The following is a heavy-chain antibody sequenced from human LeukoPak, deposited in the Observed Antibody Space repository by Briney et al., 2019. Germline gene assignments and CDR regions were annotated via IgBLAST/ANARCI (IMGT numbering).Heavy chain of an antibody. CDR1: GGSISSSNW. J-gene: IGHJ6*04. D-gene: IGHD2-2*01. CDR2: IYHSGST. Sequence: SGTLSLTCAVSGGSISSSNWWSWVRQPPGKGLEWIGEIYHSGSTNYNPSLKSRVTISVDKSKNQLSLKLSSVTAADTAVYYCARVVVPPYYYYYGMDVWGKGTTVTVSS. CDR3: ARVVVPPYYYYYGMDV. V-gene: IGHV4-4*02.